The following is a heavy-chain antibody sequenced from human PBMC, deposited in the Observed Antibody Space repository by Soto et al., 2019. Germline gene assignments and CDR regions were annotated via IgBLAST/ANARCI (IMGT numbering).Heavy chain of an antibody. J-gene: IGHJ6*02. CDR2: ISAYNGDT. CDR3: ARDQGAGQYGMDV. Sequence: QVQLVQSGDEVKKPGASVKVSCKASGYSFTSYGVSWVRQAPGQGLEWMGWISAYNGDTHYAQKVQGRVTMTTDTSATTVYMELRSLRHDDTAVSYCARDQGAGQYGMDVWGQGTTVTVSS. V-gene: IGHV1-18*01. CDR1: GYSFTSYG.